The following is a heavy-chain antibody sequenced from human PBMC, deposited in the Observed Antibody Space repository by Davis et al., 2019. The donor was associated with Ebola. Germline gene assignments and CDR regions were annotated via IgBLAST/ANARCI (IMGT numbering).Heavy chain of an antibody. J-gene: IGHJ6*02. CDR2: ISSSGSTI. CDR1: GFTFSDYY. V-gene: IGHV3-11*01. D-gene: IGHD3-10*01. Sequence: PGGSLRLSCAASGFTFSDYYMSWIRQAPGKGLEWVSYISSSGSTIYYADSVKGRFTISRDNAKNSLYLQMNSLRAEDTAVYYCARALWFRELGRGYYYYYGMDVWGQGTTVTVSS. CDR3: ARALWFRELGRGYYYYYGMDV.